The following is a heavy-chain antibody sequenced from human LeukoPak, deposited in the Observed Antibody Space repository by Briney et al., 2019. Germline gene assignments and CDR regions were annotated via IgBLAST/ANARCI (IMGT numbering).Heavy chain of an antibody. J-gene: IGHJ3*02. CDR3: ARGHRYYYDSSGYDAFDI. CDR1: GYTFTSYD. D-gene: IGHD3-22*01. V-gene: IGHV1-8*01. Sequence: GASVKVSCKASGYTFTSYDINWVQQATGQGLEWMGWMNPNSGNTGYAQKFQGRVTMTRNTSISTAYMELSSLRSEDTAVYYCARGHRYYYDSSGYDAFDIWGQGTMVTVSS. CDR2: MNPNSGNT.